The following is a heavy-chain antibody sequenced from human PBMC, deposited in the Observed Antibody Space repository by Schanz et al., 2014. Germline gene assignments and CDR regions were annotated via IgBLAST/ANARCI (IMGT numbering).Heavy chain of an antibody. D-gene: IGHD2-21*01. CDR1: GFNFNTYA. CDR3: AKSKSQLPLFDY. CDR2: LTEGGGGT. J-gene: IGHJ4*02. V-gene: IGHV3-23*01. Sequence: EVQLLESGGGLAQPGGSLRLACAASGFNFNTYAMSWVRQAPGKGLEWVSGLTEGGGGTHYTDAMKGRFTISRDSSKNTLYLQMNSLRADDAAVYYCAKSKSQLPLFDYWGQGTLVAVSS.